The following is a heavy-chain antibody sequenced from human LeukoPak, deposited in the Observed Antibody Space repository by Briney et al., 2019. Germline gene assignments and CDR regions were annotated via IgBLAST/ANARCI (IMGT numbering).Heavy chain of an antibody. CDR1: GFTFSDYY. CDR2: ISYDGSNK. Sequence: GGSLRLSCSASGFTFSDYYMSWIRQAPGKGLEWVAVISYDGSNKYYADSVKGRFTISRDNSKNTLYLQMNSLRAEDTAVYYCAKDRSGSYDYWGQGTLVTVSS. D-gene: IGHD1-26*01. CDR3: AKDRSGSYDY. J-gene: IGHJ4*02. V-gene: IGHV3-30*18.